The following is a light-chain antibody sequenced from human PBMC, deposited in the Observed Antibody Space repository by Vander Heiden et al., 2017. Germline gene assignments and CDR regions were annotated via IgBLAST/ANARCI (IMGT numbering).Light chain of an antibody. V-gene: IGLV6-57*02. Sequence: MLTQPRSVSESPGKTVTISCSGSGGRIFSHFVQWYQQRPGRAPILLIYEDQRRPAGVPLRFSGSIDSSSNSASLTISGLESEDAADYYCQSYQPNDQEWVFGGGTTLTVL. CDR1: GGRIFSHF. CDR2: EDQ. CDR3: QSYQPNDQEWV. J-gene: IGLJ3*02.